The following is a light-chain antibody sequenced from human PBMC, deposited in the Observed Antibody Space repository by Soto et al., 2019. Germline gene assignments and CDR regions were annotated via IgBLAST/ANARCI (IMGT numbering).Light chain of an antibody. CDR1: SSNIGSTT. CDR2: SND. CDR3: ASWDDSLNGFV. Sequence: QSVLTQPPSASGTPGQRVTISCSGSSSNIGSTTVSWYQQLPGAAPKLLIYSNDQWPSGVPDRFSGSKSGTSASLAISGLQSEDEADYYCASWDDSLNGFVFGTGTKATV. J-gene: IGLJ1*01. V-gene: IGLV1-44*01.